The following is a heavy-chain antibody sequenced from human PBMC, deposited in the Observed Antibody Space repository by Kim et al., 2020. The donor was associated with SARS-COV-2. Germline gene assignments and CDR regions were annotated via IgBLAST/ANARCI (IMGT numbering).Heavy chain of an antibody. V-gene: IGHV4-39*07. Sequence: SETLSLTCTVSGGSISSSSYYWGWIRQPPGKGLEWIGSIYYSGSTYYNPSLKSRVTISVDTSKNQFSLKLSSVTAADTAVYYCARAGAYDYVWGSYRYTGDWFDPWGQGTLVTVSS. CDR2: IYYSGST. CDR1: GGSISSSSYY. J-gene: IGHJ5*02. D-gene: IGHD3-16*02. CDR3: ARAGAYDYVWGSYRYTGDWFDP.